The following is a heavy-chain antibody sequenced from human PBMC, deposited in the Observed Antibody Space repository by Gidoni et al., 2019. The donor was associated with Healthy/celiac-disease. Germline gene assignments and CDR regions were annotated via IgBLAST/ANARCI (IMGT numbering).Heavy chain of an antibody. CDR2: ISGSGGST. CDR3: AKVTAAAGRKKKYNWFDP. Sequence: EVQLLESGGGLVQPGGSLRLSCAASGFTFRSYPMSWVRQAPGKGLAWVSAISGSGGSTYYADSVKGRFTISRDNSKNTLYLQMNSLRAEDTAVYYCAKVTAAAGRKKKYNWFDPWGQGTLVTVSS. CDR1: GFTFRSYP. V-gene: IGHV3-23*01. J-gene: IGHJ5*02. D-gene: IGHD6-13*01.